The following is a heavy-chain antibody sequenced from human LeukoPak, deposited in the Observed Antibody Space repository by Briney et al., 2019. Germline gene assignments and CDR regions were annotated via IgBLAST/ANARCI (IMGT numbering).Heavy chain of an antibody. J-gene: IGHJ4*02. CDR1: GFTFSSYS. V-gene: IGHV3-21*01. CDR2: ISSSSSYI. D-gene: IGHD5-12*01. Sequence: GGSLRLSCAASGFTFSSYSMNWVRQAPGKGLEWVSSISSSSSYIYYADSVKGRFTISRDNAKNSLYLQMNSLRAEDTAVHYCARVGGYSGYDYTGLYGYWGQGTLVTVSS. CDR3: ARVGGYSGYDYTGLYGY.